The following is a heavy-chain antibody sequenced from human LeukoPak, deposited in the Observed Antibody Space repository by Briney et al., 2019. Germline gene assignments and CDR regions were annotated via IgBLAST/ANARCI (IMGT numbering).Heavy chain of an antibody. D-gene: IGHD1-26*01. CDR3: TREIVGAGNDL. Sequence: PGGSLRLSFAASGFTFSDHYMHWGRQAPGKGLEWVGRSRDKTESYSTEYAASVKGRFTISRDDSKNSLYLQMHCLRNDDTAVYYCTREIVGAGNDLWGQGTMVTVSS. V-gene: IGHV3-72*01. J-gene: IGHJ3*01. CDR1: GFTFSDHY. CDR2: SRDKTESYST.